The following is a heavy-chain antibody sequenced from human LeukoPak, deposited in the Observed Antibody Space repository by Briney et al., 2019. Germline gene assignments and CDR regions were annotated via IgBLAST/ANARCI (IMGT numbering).Heavy chain of an antibody. J-gene: IGHJ3*02. CDR1: GFALVRDW. Sequence: GGSLRLSCAASGFALVRDWMHWVRQAPGKGLEWVSSISSSSSYIYYADSVKGRFTISRDNAKNSLYLQMNSLRAEDTAVYYCAREREMLAYCGGDCYSGDDAFDIWGQGTMVTVSS. CDR2: ISSSSSYI. V-gene: IGHV3-21*01. CDR3: AREREMLAYCGGDCYSGDDAFDI. D-gene: IGHD2-21*02.